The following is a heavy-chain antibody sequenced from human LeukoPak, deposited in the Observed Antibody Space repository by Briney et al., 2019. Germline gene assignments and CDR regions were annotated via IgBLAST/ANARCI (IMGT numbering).Heavy chain of an antibody. CDR2: ISSSSSYI. Sequence: GGPLRLSCAASGFTFSSYSMNWVRQAPGKGLEWVSSISSSSSYIYYADSVKGRFTISRDNAKNSLYLQMNSLRAEDTAVYYCARDSPSGDYDSYWGQGTLVTVSS. CDR1: GFTFSSYS. CDR3: ARDSPSGDYDSY. V-gene: IGHV3-21*01. J-gene: IGHJ4*02. D-gene: IGHD4-17*01.